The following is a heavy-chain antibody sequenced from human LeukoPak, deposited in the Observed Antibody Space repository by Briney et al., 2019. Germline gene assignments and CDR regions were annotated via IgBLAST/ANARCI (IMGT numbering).Heavy chain of an antibody. Sequence: GGSLRLSCAASGFTFSNYAMSWVRQAPGKGLEWVSAISGSGGSTYYADSVKGRFTISRDNSKNTLYLQMNSLRAEDTAVYYCAKALSVYYYDSSGYYGGQGTLVTVSS. CDR2: ISGSGGST. CDR1: GFTFSNYA. V-gene: IGHV3-23*01. D-gene: IGHD3-22*01. J-gene: IGHJ4*02. CDR3: AKALSVYYYDSSGYY.